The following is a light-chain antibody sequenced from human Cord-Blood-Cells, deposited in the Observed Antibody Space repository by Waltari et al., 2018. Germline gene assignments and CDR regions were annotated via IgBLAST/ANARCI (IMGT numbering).Light chain of an antibody. CDR2: ERS. V-gene: IGLV2-23*03. Sequence: QSALTQPASVSGSPGQSITISCTGTSSDVGSSNLVSWYQQHPGKTPKLLIYERSKRPAGVSNRFSGSKSGNTASLTISGLQAEDEADYYCCSYAGSSTFVFGTGTKVTVL. J-gene: IGLJ1*01. CDR3: CSYAGSSTFV. CDR1: SSDVGSSNL.